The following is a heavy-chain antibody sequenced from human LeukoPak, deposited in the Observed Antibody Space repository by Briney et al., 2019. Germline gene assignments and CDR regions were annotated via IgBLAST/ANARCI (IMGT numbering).Heavy chain of an antibody. V-gene: IGHV3-48*04. D-gene: IGHD3-9*01. CDR1: GFTFSSYS. J-gene: IGHJ4*02. CDR2: ISSSGSTI. CDR3: ARDFSGFHDIFRYYFDY. Sequence: PGGSLRLSCAASGFTFSSYSMNWVRQAPGKGLEWVSYISSSGSTIYYADSVKGRFTISRDNAKNSLYLQMNSLRAEDTAVYYCARDFSGFHDIFRYYFDYWGQGTLVTVSS.